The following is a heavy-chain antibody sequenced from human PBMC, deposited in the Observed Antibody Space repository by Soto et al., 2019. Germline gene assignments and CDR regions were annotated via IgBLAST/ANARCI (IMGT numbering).Heavy chain of an antibody. D-gene: IGHD6-13*01. CDR3: TRDASRDSSARGWFDP. V-gene: IGHV3-21*01. CDR2: ISSNSAYI. Sequence: GGSLRLSCAAPGFTFRSFTMNWVRQAPGKGLEWVSTISSNSAYIYYTDALRGRFTISRDNAKNSLHLQMNSLRAEDTAVYYCTRDASRDSSARGWFDPWGPGTLVTVS. CDR1: GFTFRSFT. J-gene: IGHJ5*02.